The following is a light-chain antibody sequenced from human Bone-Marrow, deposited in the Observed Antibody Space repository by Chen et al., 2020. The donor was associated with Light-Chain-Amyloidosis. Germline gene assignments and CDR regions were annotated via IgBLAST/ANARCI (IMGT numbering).Light chain of an antibody. Sequence: EIVMTQSPAILSVSPGERATLSCRASPDVGSDLGWYQQKPGQPPRLLMYRYTRATDVPARFSDSGSGTDFTLTISSLQSEDFAVYYCQQWGDWPLTFGGGTKVEIK. J-gene: IGKJ4*01. CDR1: PDVGSD. CDR3: QQWGDWPLT. CDR2: RY. V-gene: IGKV3-15*01.